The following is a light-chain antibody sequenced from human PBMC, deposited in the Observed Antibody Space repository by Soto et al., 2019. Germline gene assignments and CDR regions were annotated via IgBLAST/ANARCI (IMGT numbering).Light chain of an antibody. CDR3: QQYNKWPPVT. CDR2: GSS. V-gene: IGKV3-15*01. CDR1: QSISTN. Sequence: EIVMTQSPATLSVSPGERATLSCRASQSISTNLAWYQQKPGQAPRLLIFGSSTRATGIPARFSGSGSGTEFTLTISSLQSEDFAVYYCQQYNKWPPVTFGQVTKVEI. J-gene: IGKJ1*01.